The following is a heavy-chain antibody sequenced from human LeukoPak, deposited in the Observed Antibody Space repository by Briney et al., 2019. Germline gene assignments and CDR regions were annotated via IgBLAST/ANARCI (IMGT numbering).Heavy chain of an antibody. V-gene: IGHV1-8*03. CDR3: AGAPVSNYFDY. J-gene: IGHJ4*02. CDR2: INPNRGNT. Sequence: ARVNLSRKASVDTFSIYAISWVRGAPGQGLECRVGINPNRGNTGYAQNSRGRVTIHRNTPISTPHRELSGLRSEDTAVYYCAGAPVSNYFDYWGQGTLVTVSS. CDR1: VDTFSIYA. D-gene: IGHD4-11*01.